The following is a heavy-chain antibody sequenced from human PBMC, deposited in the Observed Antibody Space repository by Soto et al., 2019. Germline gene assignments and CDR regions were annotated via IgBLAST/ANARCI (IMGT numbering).Heavy chain of an antibody. J-gene: IGHJ6*02. CDR3: ATQGLPSYYYYGMDV. Sequence: QVQLVQSGAEVKKPGSSVKVSCKASGGTFSSYAISWVRQAPGQGLEWMGGIIPIFGTANYAQKYQGRVTXAXXXSXXTAYKELSSLRSEDTAVYYCATQGLPSYYYYGMDVWGQGTTVTVSS. D-gene: IGHD5-18*01. CDR1: GGTFSSYA. V-gene: IGHV1-69*05. CDR2: IIPIFGTA.